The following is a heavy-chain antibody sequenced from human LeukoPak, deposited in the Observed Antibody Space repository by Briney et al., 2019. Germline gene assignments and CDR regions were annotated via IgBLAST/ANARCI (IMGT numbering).Heavy chain of an antibody. CDR3: ARVYSDAFDH. CDR1: GFSFSSDW. CDR2: INQDGSEK. D-gene: IGHD5-18*01. Sequence: PGRSLRLSCAASGFSFSSDWMSWVRQAPGKGLEWVANINQDGSEKYYVDSVKGRFTISRDNAKNSLSLHMNSLRAEDTAVYYCARVYSDAFDHWGQEPWSPSPQ. J-gene: IGHJ4*01. V-gene: IGHV3-7*04.